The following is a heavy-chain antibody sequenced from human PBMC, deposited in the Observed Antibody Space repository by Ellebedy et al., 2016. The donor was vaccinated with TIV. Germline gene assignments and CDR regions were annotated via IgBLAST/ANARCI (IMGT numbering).Heavy chain of an antibody. Sequence: PGGSLRLSCAASHLTFSNAWMNWVRQPPGKGLEWVGRIKSRSDGGTADYAALATGRFTISRDDSKNTLYLQMNSLKTEDTAVYYCTTDSLGIEMIFRGAFDIWGQGTMVAVSS. V-gene: IGHV3-15*07. CDR2: IKSRSDGGTA. D-gene: IGHD3/OR15-3a*01. J-gene: IGHJ3*02. CDR1: HLTFSNAW. CDR3: TTDSLGIEMIFRGAFDI.